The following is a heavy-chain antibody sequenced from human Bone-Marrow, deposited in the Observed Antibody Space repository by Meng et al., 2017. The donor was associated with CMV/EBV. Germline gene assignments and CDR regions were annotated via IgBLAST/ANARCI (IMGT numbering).Heavy chain of an antibody. CDR1: GFTFSSYA. D-gene: IGHD1-26*01. V-gene: IGHV3-64*02. Sequence: GESLKISCAASGFTFSSYAMHWVRQAPGKGLEYVSAISSNGGSTYYADSVKGRFTISRDNSKNTLYLQMGSLRAEDMAVYYCARDGGGSYQTFYFDYWGQGTRVTVSS. J-gene: IGHJ4*02. CDR2: ISSNGGST. CDR3: ARDGGGSYQTFYFDY.